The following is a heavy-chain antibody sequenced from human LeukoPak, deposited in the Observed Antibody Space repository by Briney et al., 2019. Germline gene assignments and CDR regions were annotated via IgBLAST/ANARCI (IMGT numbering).Heavy chain of an antibody. J-gene: IGHJ3*02. CDR1: GFTFDDYA. V-gene: IGHV3-73*01. CDR3: TRHWTPYYYDSSGYYFDAFDI. Sequence: PGGSLRLSCAASGFTFDDYAMHWVRQASGKGLEWVGRIRSKANSYATAYAASVKGRFTISRDDSKNTAYLQMNSLKTEDTAVYYCTRHWTPYYYDSSGYYFDAFDIWGQGTMVTVSS. D-gene: IGHD3-22*01. CDR2: IRSKANSYAT.